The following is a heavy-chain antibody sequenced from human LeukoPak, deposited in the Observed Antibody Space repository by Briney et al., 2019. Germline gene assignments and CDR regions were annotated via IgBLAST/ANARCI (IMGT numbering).Heavy chain of an antibody. V-gene: IGHV4-38-2*01. CDR1: GDSISSDNC. CDR2: IYHNGDT. CDR3: ARHPYGLVQEAYFDP. J-gene: IGHJ5*02. Sequence: PSETLSLTCAVSGDSISSDNCWGWIRQPPGKGLEWIGSIYHNGDTNYNPSLKSRVTISIDTSKNHFSLKLSSVTAADTAMYHCARHPYGLVQEAYFDPWGQGTLVTVSS. D-gene: IGHD6-19*01.